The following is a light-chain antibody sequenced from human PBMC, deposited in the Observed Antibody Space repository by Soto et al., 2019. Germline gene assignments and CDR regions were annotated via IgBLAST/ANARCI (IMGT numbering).Light chain of an antibody. CDR1: SSNIGNNY. CDR2: END. V-gene: IGLV1-51*02. J-gene: IGLJ2*01. Sequence: QSVLTQPPSVSAAPGQKVTISCSGSSSNIGNNYVSWYQQLPGTAPKLLIYENDKRPSGIPDRFSGSKSGTSATVDITGLQTGDEADYHCGTWDSSLSAVVFGGGTKLTVL. CDR3: GTWDSSLSAVV.